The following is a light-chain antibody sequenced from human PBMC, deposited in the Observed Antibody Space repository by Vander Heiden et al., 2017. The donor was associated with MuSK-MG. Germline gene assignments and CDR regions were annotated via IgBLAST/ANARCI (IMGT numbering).Light chain of an antibody. CDR3: QQDDSTPLT. Sequence: DIVMTQSPDSLAVSLGERATINCKSSQSVLYSSNNKNYLAWCQQKPGQPPKLLIYWASTRESGVPDRFSGSGSGTDFTLTISSLQAEDVAVYYCQQDDSTPLTFGGGTKVEIK. CDR2: WAS. CDR1: QSVLYSSNNKNY. V-gene: IGKV4-1*01. J-gene: IGKJ4*01.